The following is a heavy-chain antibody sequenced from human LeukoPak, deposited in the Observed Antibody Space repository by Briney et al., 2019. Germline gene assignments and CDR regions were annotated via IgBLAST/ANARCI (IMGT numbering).Heavy chain of an antibody. J-gene: IGHJ6*02. Sequence: PSETLSLTCTVSGGSVSSGSYYWSWIRQPPGKGLEWIGYIYYSGSTNYNPSLKSRVTVSVDTSKNQFSLKLSSVTAADTAVYYCARDPSVVVAATPRYYYYYYGMDVWGQGTTVTVSS. CDR2: IYYSGST. V-gene: IGHV4-61*01. CDR1: GGSVSSGSYY. D-gene: IGHD2-15*01. CDR3: ARDPSVVVAATPRYYYYYYGMDV.